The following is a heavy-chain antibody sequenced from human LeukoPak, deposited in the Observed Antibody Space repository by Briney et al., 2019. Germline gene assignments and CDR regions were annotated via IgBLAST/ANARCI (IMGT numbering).Heavy chain of an antibody. V-gene: IGHV5-51*01. D-gene: IGHD1-1*01. J-gene: IGHJ3*02. CDR2: IYPGDSDT. CDR1: GYRFTSYW. Sequence: GESLKISCKGSGYRFTSYWIAWVRQMPGKGLEWMGIIYPGDSDTRYRPSFQGQVTISADRSISTAYLQWSSLKASDTAMYYCARPDNLPNAFDIWGQGTMVTVSS. CDR3: ARPDNLPNAFDI.